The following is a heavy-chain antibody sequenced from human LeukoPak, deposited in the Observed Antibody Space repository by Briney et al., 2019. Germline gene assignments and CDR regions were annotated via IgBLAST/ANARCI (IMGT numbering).Heavy chain of an antibody. CDR2: INHSGST. CDR1: GGSFSGYY. V-gene: IGHV4-34*01. CDR3: ARPRGGSRAASYMDV. D-gene: IGHD2-15*01. Sequence: ETSETLSLTCAVYGGSFSGYYWSWIRQPPGKGLEWIGEINHSGSTNYNPSLKSRVTISVDTSKNQFSLKLSSVTAADTAVYYCARPRGGSRAASYMDVWGKGTTVTVSS. J-gene: IGHJ6*03.